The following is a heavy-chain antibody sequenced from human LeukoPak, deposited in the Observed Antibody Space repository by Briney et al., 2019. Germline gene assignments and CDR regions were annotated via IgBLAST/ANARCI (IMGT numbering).Heavy chain of an antibody. Sequence: GESLKISCKGSGYSFTNNWIGWVRQMPEKGLEWMGIIYPGDSDTRYSPSFQGQVTISADKSISTAYLQWSSLKASDTAMYYCARQMTATYYYDSSGYYSDYWGQGTLVTVSS. CDR1: GYSFTNNW. V-gene: IGHV5-51*01. J-gene: IGHJ4*02. CDR3: ARQMTATYYYDSSGYYSDY. D-gene: IGHD3-22*01. CDR2: IYPGDSDT.